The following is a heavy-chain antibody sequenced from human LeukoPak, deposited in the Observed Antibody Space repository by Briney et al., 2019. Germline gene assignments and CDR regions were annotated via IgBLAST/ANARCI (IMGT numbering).Heavy chain of an antibody. CDR3: ARGRGCSGGSCKNWFDP. CDR2: INHSGST. CDR1: GGSISSSSYY. V-gene: IGHV4-39*07. Sequence: PSETLSLTCTVSGGSISSSSYYWGWIRQPPGKGLEWIGEINHSGSTNYNPSLKSRVTISVDTSKNQFSLKLSSVTAADTAVYYCARGRGCSGGSCKNWFDPWGQGTLVTVSS. D-gene: IGHD2-15*01. J-gene: IGHJ5*02.